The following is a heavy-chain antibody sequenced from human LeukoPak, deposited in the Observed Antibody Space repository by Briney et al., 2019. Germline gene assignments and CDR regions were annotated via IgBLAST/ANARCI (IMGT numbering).Heavy chain of an antibody. CDR3: ARQGGYSGYDDPHYYYYMDV. Sequence: SETLSLTCAVSGYPISSGYYWGWIRQPPGKGLEWIGSIYHSVSTYYNPSLKSRVTISVDTSKNQFSLKLSSVTAADTAVYYCARQGGYSGYDDPHYYYYMDVWGKGTTVTVSS. V-gene: IGHV4-38-2*01. J-gene: IGHJ6*03. CDR1: GYPISSGYY. D-gene: IGHD5-12*01. CDR2: IYHSVST.